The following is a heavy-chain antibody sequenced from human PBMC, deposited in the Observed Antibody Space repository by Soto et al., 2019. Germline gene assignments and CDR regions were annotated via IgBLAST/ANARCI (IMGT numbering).Heavy chain of an antibody. V-gene: IGHV3-74*01. J-gene: IGHJ5*02. CDR1: GFTFRSYW. Sequence: GGSLRLSCAASGFTFRSYWMHWVRQAPGKGLVWVSRIKSDGSATAYADSVKGRFTISRDNGKNTLYLQMNSLRPDDTAVYYCARDWGDTSTDYYPNNCFDPWGQGTLVTVSS. D-gene: IGHD3-9*01. CDR3: ARDWGDTSTDYYPNNCFDP. CDR2: IKSDGSAT.